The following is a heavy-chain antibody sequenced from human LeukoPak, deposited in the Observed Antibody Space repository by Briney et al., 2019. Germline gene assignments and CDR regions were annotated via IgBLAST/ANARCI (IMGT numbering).Heavy chain of an antibody. V-gene: IGHV4-30-4*08. Sequence: PSETLSLTCTVSGGSISSGDYYWSWIRQPPGKGLEWIGYIYYSGSTYYNPSLKSRVTISVDTSKNQFSLKLSSVTAADTAVYYCARDQYRSSTSCAPGWFDPWGQGTLVTVSS. CDR1: GGSISSGDYY. J-gene: IGHJ5*02. CDR2: IYYSGST. CDR3: ARDQYRSSTSCAPGWFDP. D-gene: IGHD2-2*01.